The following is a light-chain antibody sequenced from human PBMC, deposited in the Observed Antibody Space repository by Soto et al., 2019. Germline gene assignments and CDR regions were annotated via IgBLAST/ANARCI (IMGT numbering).Light chain of an antibody. CDR1: SSDVGGYNY. CDR3: DSYTSGSSYV. Sequence: QSVLTQPASVSGSPGQSITISCTGTSSDVGGYNYVSWYQQHPGKAPKLMIYDVSYRPSGVSDRFSGSKSGNTASLTISGLQSEDEADYYCDSYTSGSSYVFGTGTKVTXL. J-gene: IGLJ1*01. CDR2: DVS. V-gene: IGLV2-14*01.